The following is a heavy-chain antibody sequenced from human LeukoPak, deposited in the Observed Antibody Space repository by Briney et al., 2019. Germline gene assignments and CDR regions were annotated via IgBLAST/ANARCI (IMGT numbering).Heavy chain of an antibody. CDR3: ARDVDTAMVEVYYYMDV. CDR1: GGTFSSYA. CDR2: IIPIFGTA. Sequence: GASVKVSCKASGGTFSSYAISWVRQAPGQGLEWMGRIIPIFGTANYAQKFPGRVTITADKSTSTAYMELSSLRSEDTAVYYCARDVDTAMVEVYYYMDVWGKGTTVTVSS. D-gene: IGHD5-18*01. J-gene: IGHJ6*03. V-gene: IGHV1-69*06.